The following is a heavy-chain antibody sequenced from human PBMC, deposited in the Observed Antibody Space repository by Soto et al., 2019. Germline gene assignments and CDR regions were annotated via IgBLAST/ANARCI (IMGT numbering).Heavy chain of an antibody. CDR1: GYTFTRSG. CDR2: ISTYNGDT. Sequence: QVQLVQSGAEVKKPGASVKVSCKASGYTFTRSGISWVRQAPGQGLEWMGWISTYNGDTNYAQTFQDRVTMTTDTXXXXXXXXXXXXXXXXXXXXXXXXXXXXXXXYYGMDVWGQGTPVSVSS. CDR3: XXXXXXXXXYYGMDV. J-gene: IGHJ6*02. V-gene: IGHV1-18*01.